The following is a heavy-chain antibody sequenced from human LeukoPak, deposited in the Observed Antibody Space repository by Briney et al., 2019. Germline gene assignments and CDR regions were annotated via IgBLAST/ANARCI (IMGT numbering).Heavy chain of an antibody. CDR1: GGSISSGDYY. CDR3: AKVPAAIMYLSDAFDI. J-gene: IGHJ3*02. V-gene: IGHV4-30-4*01. CDR2: IYYSGST. D-gene: IGHD2-2*01. Sequence: SETLSLTCTVSGGSISSGDYYWSWIRQPPGKGLEWIGYIYYSGSTYYNPSLKSRVTISVDTSKNQFSLKLSSVTAADTAVYYCAKVPAAIMYLSDAFDIWGQGTMVTVSS.